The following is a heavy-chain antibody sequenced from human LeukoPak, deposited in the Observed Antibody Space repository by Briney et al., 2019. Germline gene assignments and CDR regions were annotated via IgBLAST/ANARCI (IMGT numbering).Heavy chain of an antibody. CDR1: KFTFSSYA. J-gene: IGHJ5*02. Sequence: GGSQRLSCAASKFTFSSYAMTWVRQAPGKGLEWVSTISGSGGFTYYADSVQGRFTISRDNSKNTVFLQMSSLRAEDTAVYYCARDHHPGYHDSLGFNWLDPWGQGTLVTVSS. CDR3: ARDHHPGYHDSLGFNWLDP. D-gene: IGHD3-22*01. CDR2: ISGSGGFT. V-gene: IGHV3-23*01.